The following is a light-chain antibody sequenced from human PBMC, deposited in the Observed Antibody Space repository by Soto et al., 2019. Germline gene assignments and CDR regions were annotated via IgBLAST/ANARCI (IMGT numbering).Light chain of an antibody. J-gene: IGLJ1*01. CDR3: SSYTSRSSYV. CDR1: SIDVGGYNY. CDR2: AFS. V-gene: IGLV2-14*01. Sequence: SVLTDPGSASGSPGQSIDIACTGTSIDVGGYNYVSWYQQHPGKAPTLMISAFSHRPSGVSNRFSVSKSVNTASLNISGLQAEDEAAYYCSSYTSRSSYVGGTGTKV.